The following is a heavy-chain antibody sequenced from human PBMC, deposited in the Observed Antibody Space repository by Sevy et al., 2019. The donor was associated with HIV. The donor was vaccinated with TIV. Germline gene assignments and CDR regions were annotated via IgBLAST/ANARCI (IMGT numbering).Heavy chain of an antibody. Sequence: GESLKISCKASGYRFNSYWIGWVRQMPGKGLEWMGLIYPGDSATIYSPSFQAQVTISVDKTITTAYLQWSSLKASDTATYYCARSPTGYCTGDTCYSSRFHYWGQGTRVTVSS. CDR3: ARSPTGYCTGDTCYSSRFHY. V-gene: IGHV5-51*01. CDR2: IYPGDSAT. J-gene: IGHJ4*02. CDR1: GYRFNSYW. D-gene: IGHD2-8*02.